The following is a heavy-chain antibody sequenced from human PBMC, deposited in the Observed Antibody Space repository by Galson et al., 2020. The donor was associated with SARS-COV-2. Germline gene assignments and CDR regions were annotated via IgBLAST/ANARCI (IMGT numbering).Heavy chain of an antibody. V-gene: IGHV6-1*01. Sequence: SQTLSLTCAISGDSVSNNRSAWHWLRQSPSRGLEWLGRPYYRSQRSTDYAVSVKSRITINPDTSKNQFSLQLNAVTPEDTSIYYCAGRVAGAGSLHIWGQGTMVVVSS. CDR2: PYYRSQRST. CDR3: AGRVAGAGSLHI. D-gene: IGHD6-13*01. J-gene: IGHJ3*02. CDR1: GDSVSNNRSA.